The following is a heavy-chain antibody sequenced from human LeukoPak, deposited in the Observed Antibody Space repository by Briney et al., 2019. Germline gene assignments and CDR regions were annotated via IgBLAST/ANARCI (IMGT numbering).Heavy chain of an antibody. J-gene: IGHJ4*02. CDR3: AKVLPPYCSSTSCYTVDY. V-gene: IGHV3-74*01. CDR1: GFTFSNYW. D-gene: IGHD2-2*02. CDR2: INSGGSST. Sequence: PGGSLRLSCAASGFTFSNYWMHWVRQAPGKGLVWVSRINSGGSSTSYADSVKGRFTISRDNAKNTLYLQMNSLRAEDTAVYYCAKVLPPYCSSTSCYTVDYWGQGTLVTVSS.